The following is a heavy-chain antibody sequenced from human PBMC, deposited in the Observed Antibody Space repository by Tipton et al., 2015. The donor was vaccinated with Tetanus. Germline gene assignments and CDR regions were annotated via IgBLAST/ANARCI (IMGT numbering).Heavy chain of an antibody. J-gene: IGHJ2*01. V-gene: IGHV4-59*01. CDR3: ATMTPVDWYFDL. CDR1: GASIRSYY. D-gene: IGHD4-23*01. CDR2: THHSGNT. Sequence: TLSLTCSVSGASIRSYYWNWIRQVPGKGLEWIGYTHHSGNTKYNPSLSGRVTTSVDTSKNQLSLKLTSVTAADTAVYYCATMTPVDWYFDLWGRGTLVTVSS.